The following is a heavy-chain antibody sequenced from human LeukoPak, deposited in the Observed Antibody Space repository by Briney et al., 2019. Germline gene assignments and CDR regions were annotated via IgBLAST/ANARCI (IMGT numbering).Heavy chain of an antibody. D-gene: IGHD3-10*01. CDR1: GGSFSGYY. J-gene: IGHJ4*02. CDR3: ARRRITMVRGVIPVLFDY. CDR2: INHSGST. Sequence: SETLSLTCAVYGGSFSGYYWSWIRQPPGKGLEWIGEINHSGSTNYDPSLKSRVTISVDTSKNQFSLKLSSVTAADTAVYYCARRRITMVRGVIPVLFDYWGQGTLVTVSS. V-gene: IGHV4-34*01.